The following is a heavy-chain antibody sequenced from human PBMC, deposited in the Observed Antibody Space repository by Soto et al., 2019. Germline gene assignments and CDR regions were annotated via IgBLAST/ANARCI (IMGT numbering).Heavy chain of an antibody. CDR3: ARSYCSTATCYSYWFDP. J-gene: IGHJ5*02. CDR2: ISAYNGNT. Sequence: QMQLVQSGAEVKKPGASVKVSCKASGYTFNRYGITWVRQAPGQGLEWMGWISAYNGNTNYAQKLQGRVTMTTDISTSTAYMELRSLRTDDTAVYYCARSYCSTATCYSYWFDPWGQGTLVTVSS. V-gene: IGHV1-18*04. D-gene: IGHD2-2*02. CDR1: GYTFNRYG.